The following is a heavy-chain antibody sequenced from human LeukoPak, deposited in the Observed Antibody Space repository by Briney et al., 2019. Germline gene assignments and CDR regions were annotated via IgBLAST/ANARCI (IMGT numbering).Heavy chain of an antibody. V-gene: IGHV3-23*01. Sequence: GGSLRLSCAASGFTFSSYAMSWVRQAPGKGLEWVSAISGSGGSTYYADSVKGRFTISRDNSKNTLYLQMNSLRAEDTAVYYCARASGDIDYYYYYMDVWGKGTTVTISS. CDR3: ARASGDIDYYYYYMDV. CDR1: GFTFSSYA. J-gene: IGHJ6*03. D-gene: IGHD5-12*01. CDR2: ISGSGGST.